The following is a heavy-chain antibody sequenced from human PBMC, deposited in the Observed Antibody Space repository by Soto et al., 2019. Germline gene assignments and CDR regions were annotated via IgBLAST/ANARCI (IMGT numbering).Heavy chain of an antibody. J-gene: IGHJ6*02. V-gene: IGHV3-30-3*01. CDR3: AKGPGYCSGGSCYSSYYYGMDV. CDR1: GFTFSSYA. Sequence: GGSLRLSCAASGFTFSSYAVHWVRQAPGKGLEWLAVASYDGSNPDYADSVKGRFTISRDNSNNMLYLQMNSLRAEDTAIYYCAKGPGYCSGGSCYSSYYYGMDVWGQGTTVTVSS. CDR2: ASYDGSNP. D-gene: IGHD2-15*01.